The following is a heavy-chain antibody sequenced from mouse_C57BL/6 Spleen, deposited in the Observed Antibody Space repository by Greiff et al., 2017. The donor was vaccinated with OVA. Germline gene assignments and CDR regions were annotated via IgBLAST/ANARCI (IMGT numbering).Heavy chain of an antibody. CDR2: IYPRSGNT. CDR1: GYTFTSYG. CDR3: ARGDYDAYYFDY. J-gene: IGHJ2*01. Sequence: QVQLQQPGAELVKPGASVKLSCKASGYTFTSYGISWVKQRTGQGLEWIGEIYPRSGNTYYNEKFKGKATLTADKSSSTAYMELRSLTSEDSAVYFCARGDYDAYYFDYWGQGTTLTVSS. D-gene: IGHD2-4*01. V-gene: IGHV1-81*01.